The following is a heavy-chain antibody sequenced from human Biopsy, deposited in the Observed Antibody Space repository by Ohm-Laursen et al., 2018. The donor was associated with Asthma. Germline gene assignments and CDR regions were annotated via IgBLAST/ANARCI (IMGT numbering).Heavy chain of an antibody. CDR1: GDATSTSGSY. J-gene: IGHJ2*01. V-gene: IGHV4-39*02. Sequence: SDTLSLTCIVSGDATSTSGSYWGWIRQSPGKGLEWIGSIYYSGRTYYNPSLESRFTISADTSKNHFSLKVTSVTAADTAVYYCARAVSSSSYWYFDLWGRGDLVTVSS. CDR2: IYYSGRT. CDR3: ARAVSSSSYWYFDL. D-gene: IGHD6-6*01.